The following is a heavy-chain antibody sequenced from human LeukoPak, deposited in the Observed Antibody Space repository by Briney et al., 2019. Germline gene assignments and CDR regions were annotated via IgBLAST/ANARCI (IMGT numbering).Heavy chain of an antibody. V-gene: IGHV3-74*03. CDR1: GFTISNYW. J-gene: IGHJ5*02. CDR3: APQQAFSPYNWFDP. CDR2: IHPYGSIT. Sequence: GSLRLSCVGSGFTISNYWMHWVRQAPGTGLVWVSRIHPYGSITTYADSVKGRFTISRDNTKNTLYLQMNSLRAEDTAVYYCAPQQAFSPYNWFDPWGQGTLVTVSS. D-gene: IGHD3-3*02.